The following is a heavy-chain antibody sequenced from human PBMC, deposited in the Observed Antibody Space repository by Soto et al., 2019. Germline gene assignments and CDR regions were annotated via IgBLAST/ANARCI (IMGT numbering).Heavy chain of an antibody. Sequence: QLQLQESGPGLVKPSETLSLTCTVSGGSISSSSYYWGWIRQPPGKGLAWIGNIYYSGSTYYHPARKSRVTISVDTSQNQFSLKLSSVTAADTAVYYCARRVSGSYFHYWGQGTLVTVSS. CDR1: GGSISSSSYY. D-gene: IGHD1-26*01. CDR2: IYYSGST. CDR3: ARRVSGSYFHY. J-gene: IGHJ4*02. V-gene: IGHV4-39*01.